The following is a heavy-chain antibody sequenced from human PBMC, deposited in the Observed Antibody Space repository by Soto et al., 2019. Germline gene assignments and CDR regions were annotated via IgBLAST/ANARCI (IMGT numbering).Heavy chain of an antibody. D-gene: IGHD1-26*01. J-gene: IGHJ5*02. V-gene: IGHV1-69*13. CDR2: IIPIFGTA. Sequence: SVKVSCKASGGTFSSYAISWVRQAPGQGLEWMGGIIPIFGTANYAQKFQGRVTITADESTSTAYMELSSLRSEDTAVYYGARNGASVPNGFXXWGQGTLVTCSS. CDR1: GGTFSSYA. CDR3: ARNGASVPNGFXX.